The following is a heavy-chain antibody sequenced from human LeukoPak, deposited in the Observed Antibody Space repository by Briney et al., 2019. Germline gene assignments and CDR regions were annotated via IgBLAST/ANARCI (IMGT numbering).Heavy chain of an antibody. Sequence: GGSLRLSCAASGFTFSSYSMNWVRQAPGEGLEWVSYISSSSSTIYYADSVKGRFTISRDNAKNSLYLQMNSLRAEDTAVYYCARSIAGDDAFDIWGQGTMVTVSS. CDR1: GFTFSSYS. D-gene: IGHD6-6*01. CDR2: ISSSSSTI. J-gene: IGHJ3*02. V-gene: IGHV3-48*01. CDR3: ARSIAGDDAFDI.